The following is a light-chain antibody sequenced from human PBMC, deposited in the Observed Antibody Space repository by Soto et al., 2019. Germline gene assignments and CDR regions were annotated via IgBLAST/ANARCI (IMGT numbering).Light chain of an antibody. CDR1: QTISVS. J-gene: IGKJ1*01. CDR2: DAS. Sequence: IQMTQSPSTLSASVGDTVTITCRASQTISVSLAWYRQKPGKAPNLLIYDASTLQEGVPSRFSGSGSGTEFTLTVTRLQPDDFATYFSQQYDKYSTFGHGTKVDVK. CDR3: QQYDKYST. V-gene: IGKV1-5*01.